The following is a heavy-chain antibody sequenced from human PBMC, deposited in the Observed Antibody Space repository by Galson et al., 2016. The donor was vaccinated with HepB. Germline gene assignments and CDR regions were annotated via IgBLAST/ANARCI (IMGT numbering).Heavy chain of an antibody. CDR3: ARLGGTLTGYDNCGNLRCYFDL. V-gene: IGHV1-46*01. CDR2: INPSSGST. Sequence: SVKVSCKASGYTFFNYYIHWVRQAPGQGLEWMAMINPSSGSTIYAREFQGKTSVTRDTASVSSDTSTGTVHLFLSSLRHEDTAVYYCARLGGTLTGYDNCGNLRCYFDLWGRGSLVTVSS. J-gene: IGHJ2*01. CDR1: GYTFFNYY. D-gene: IGHD4-23*01.